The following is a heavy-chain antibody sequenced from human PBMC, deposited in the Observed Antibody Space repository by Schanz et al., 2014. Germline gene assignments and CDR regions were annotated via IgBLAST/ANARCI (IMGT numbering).Heavy chain of an antibody. D-gene: IGHD3-10*01. CDR3: ARGGSGSGSYREFDY. CDR2: INQSGTT. CDR1: GGSFSSNY. J-gene: IGHJ4*02. Sequence: QVQLQQWGAGLLKPSETLSLTCAVYGGSFSSNYWSWIRQPPGKGLEWIGEINQSGTTNYNPSLKSRVTMSDDTSKNQISLKLRSVTAADPAVYYCARGGSGSGSYREFDYWGQGTLVTVSS. V-gene: IGHV4-34*02.